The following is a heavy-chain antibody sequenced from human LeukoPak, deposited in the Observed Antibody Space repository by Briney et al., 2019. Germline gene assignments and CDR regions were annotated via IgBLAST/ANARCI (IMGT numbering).Heavy chain of an antibody. CDR1: GGTFSGYA. V-gene: IGHV1-69*04. Sequence: SVKVSCKASGGTFSGYAISWVRQAPGQGLEWMGRIIPILGIANYAQKFQGRVTITADKSTSTAYMELSSLRSEDTAVYYCARDVVGATAEKYNWFDPWGQGTLVTVSS. CDR3: ARDVVGATAEKYNWFDP. D-gene: IGHD1-26*01. J-gene: IGHJ5*02. CDR2: IIPILGIA.